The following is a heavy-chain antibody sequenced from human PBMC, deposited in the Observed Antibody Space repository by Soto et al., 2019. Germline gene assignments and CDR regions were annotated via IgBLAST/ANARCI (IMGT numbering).Heavy chain of an antibody. Sequence: GGSLRLSCAASGFTFSSYAMHWVRQAPGKGLEWVAVISYDGSNKYYADSVKGRFTISRDNSKNTLHLQMNSLRAEDTAVYYCARGPSSLTRFDYWGQGTQVTVSS. CDR1: GFTFSSYA. J-gene: IGHJ4*02. D-gene: IGHD2-2*01. CDR3: ARGPSSLTRFDY. V-gene: IGHV3-30-3*01. CDR2: ISYDGSNK.